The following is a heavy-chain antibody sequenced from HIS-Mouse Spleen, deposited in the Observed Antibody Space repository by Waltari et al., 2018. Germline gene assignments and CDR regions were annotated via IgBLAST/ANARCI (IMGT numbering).Heavy chain of an antibody. CDR2: IWYDGSNK. CDR3: AKTGLVMGSSWFDAFDI. Sequence: QVQLVESGGGVVQPGRSLRLSCAASGFTVSSYGMPWVRQAPGKGLEWVAVIWYDGSNKYYADSVKGRFTISRDNSKNTLYLQMNSLRAEDTAVYYCAKTGLVMGSSWFDAFDIWGQGTMVTVSS. J-gene: IGHJ3*02. CDR1: GFTVSSYG. V-gene: IGHV3-33*06. D-gene: IGHD6-13*01.